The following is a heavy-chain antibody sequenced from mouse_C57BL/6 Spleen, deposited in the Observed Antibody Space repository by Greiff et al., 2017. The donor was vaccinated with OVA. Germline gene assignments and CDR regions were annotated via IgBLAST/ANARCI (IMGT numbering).Heavy chain of an antibody. J-gene: IGHJ4*01. CDR1: GYTFTSYW. Sequence: QVQLQQPGAELVRPGSSVKLSCKASGYTFTSYWMHWVKQRPIQGLEWIGNIDPSDSATHYTQKFKDKATLTVDKSSSTDYMQLSSLTSEDSAFYYCARHDSGCGYYSMDYWGQGTSVTVSS. V-gene: IGHV1-52*01. D-gene: IGHD1-3*01. CDR2: IDPSDSAT. CDR3: ARHDSGCGYYSMDY.